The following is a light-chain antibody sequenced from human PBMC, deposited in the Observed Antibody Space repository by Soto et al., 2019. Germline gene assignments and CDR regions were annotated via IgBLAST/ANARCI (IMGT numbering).Light chain of an antibody. V-gene: IGKV1-5*01. CDR3: QQYSGYSLFT. Sequence: DIQMTQSASTLSAAVGDRVTITCRASQSISGWLAWYQQRPGKAPKLLIYDASSLESGVPSRFSGSGSGTEFTLTIGGLQPDDVATYYCQQYSGYSLFTFGPGTKVDIK. CDR1: QSISGW. CDR2: DAS. J-gene: IGKJ3*01.